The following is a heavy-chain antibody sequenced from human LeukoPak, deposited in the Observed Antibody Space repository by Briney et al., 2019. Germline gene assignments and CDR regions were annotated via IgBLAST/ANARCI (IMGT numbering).Heavy chain of an antibody. V-gene: IGHV1-69*05. CDR2: IIPIFGTA. CDR3: ASIPAVAGKGESNY. J-gene: IGHJ4*02. Sequence: SVKVSCKASGGTFSSYAISWVRQAPGQGLEWMGGIIPIFGTANYAQKFQGRVTITTDESTSTAYMELSSLRSEDTTVYYCASIPAVAGKGESNYWGQGTLVTVSS. D-gene: IGHD6-19*01. CDR1: GGTFSSYA.